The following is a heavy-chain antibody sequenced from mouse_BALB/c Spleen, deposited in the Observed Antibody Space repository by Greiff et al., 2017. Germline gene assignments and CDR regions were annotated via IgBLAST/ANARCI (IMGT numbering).Heavy chain of an antibody. CDR2: INPYNGDT. CDR1: GYSFTGYF. Sequence: VQLQQSGPELVKPGASVKISCKASGYSFTGYFMNWVQQSHGKSLEWIGRINPYNGDTFYNQKFKGKATLTVDKSSSTAHMELLSLTSEDSAVYYCGRSITTATVAMDYWGQGTSVTVSS. J-gene: IGHJ4*01. CDR3: GRSITTATVAMDY. V-gene: IGHV1-37*01. D-gene: IGHD1-2*01.